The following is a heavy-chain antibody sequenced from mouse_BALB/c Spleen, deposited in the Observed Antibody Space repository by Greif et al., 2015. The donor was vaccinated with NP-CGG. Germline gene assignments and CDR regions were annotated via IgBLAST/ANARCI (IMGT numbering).Heavy chain of an antibody. Sequence: EVQLQESGGGLVQPGGSLKLSCAASGFTFSSYTMSWVRQTPEKRLEWVAYISNGGGRTYYPDTVKGRFTISRDNAKNTRALQRSSLKSEDTAMYDGARHGTGKAFPLAYWGQGTLVTGSA. V-gene: IGHV5-12-2*01. J-gene: IGHJ3*01. CDR3: ARHGTGKAFPLAY. D-gene: IGHD4-1*01. CDR2: ISNGGGRT. CDR1: GFTFSSYT.